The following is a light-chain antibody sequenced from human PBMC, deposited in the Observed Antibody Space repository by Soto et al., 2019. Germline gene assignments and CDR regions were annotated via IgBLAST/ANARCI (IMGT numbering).Light chain of an antibody. CDR2: DAS. J-gene: IGKJ1*01. CDR3: QEYNSHSGG. CDR1: QSIVRW. V-gene: IGKV1-5*01. Sequence: DIQMTQSPPTLSASVGDRVTITCRASQSIVRWLAWYQQKPGKAPKLLIYDASSLQRGVPSRFSGSGSGTEFTLTISSLQPDDFATYYCQEYNSHSGGFGQGTKVEIK.